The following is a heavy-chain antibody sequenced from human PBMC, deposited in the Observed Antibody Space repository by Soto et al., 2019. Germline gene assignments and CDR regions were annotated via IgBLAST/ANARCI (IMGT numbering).Heavy chain of an antibody. J-gene: IGHJ4*02. CDR2: FDPEDGET. Sequence: ASVKVSCTVSGYTLSELSMHWVRQAPGKGLEWMGGFDPEDGETLYAQKFQGRVSMTEDTSTDTAYMELSSLTSEDTAVYYCTTGQRPLRFLEWLSRYYFDFWGQGTLVTVSS. CDR3: TTGQRPLRFLEWLSRYYFDF. D-gene: IGHD3-3*01. V-gene: IGHV1-24*01. CDR1: GYTLSELS.